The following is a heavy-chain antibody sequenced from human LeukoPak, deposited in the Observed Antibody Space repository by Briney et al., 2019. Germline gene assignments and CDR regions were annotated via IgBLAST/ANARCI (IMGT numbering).Heavy chain of an antibody. CDR3: AKVAYSSGWSPGYFQH. CDR1: GFIFSNYG. V-gene: IGHV3-30*02. J-gene: IGHJ1*01. CDR2: IPYDGSNK. Sequence: GGSLRLSCAASGFIFSNYGMHWVRQAPGKGLEWVAIIPYDGSNKYYVDSVKGRFTISRDNSKNTLYLQMNSLRAEDTAVYYCAKVAYSSGWSPGYFQHWGQGTLVTVSS. D-gene: IGHD6-19*01.